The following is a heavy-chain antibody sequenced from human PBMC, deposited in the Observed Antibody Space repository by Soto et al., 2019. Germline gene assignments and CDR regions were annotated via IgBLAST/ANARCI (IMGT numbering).Heavy chain of an antibody. J-gene: IGHJ4*02. CDR1: GVTFSSYA. V-gene: IGHV1-69*13. D-gene: IGHD3-22*01. CDR3: ARGKKEDYYDSSGYYDHWLDY. CDR2: IIPIFGTA. Sequence: RASVMVSCKASGVTFSSYAISWVRQAPGQGLEWMGGIIPIFGTANYAQKFQGRVTITADESTSTAYMELSSLRSEDTAVYYCARGKKEDYYDSSGYYDHWLDYWGQGTLVTVSS.